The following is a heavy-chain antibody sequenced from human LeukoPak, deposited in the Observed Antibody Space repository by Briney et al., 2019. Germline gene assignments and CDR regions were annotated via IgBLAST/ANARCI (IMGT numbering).Heavy chain of an antibody. Sequence: SETLSLTCTVSGGSISSSSYYWGWIRQPPGKGLEWIGSIYYSGSTYYNPSLKSRVTISVDTSKNQFSLKLSSVTAADTAVYYCARRRCDFWSGPNWFDPWGQGTLVTVSS. V-gene: IGHV4-39*01. J-gene: IGHJ5*02. CDR3: ARRRCDFWSGPNWFDP. CDR1: GGSISSSSYY. D-gene: IGHD3-3*01. CDR2: IYYSGST.